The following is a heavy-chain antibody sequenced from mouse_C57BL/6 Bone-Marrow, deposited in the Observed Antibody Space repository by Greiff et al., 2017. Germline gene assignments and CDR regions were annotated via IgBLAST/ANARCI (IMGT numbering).Heavy chain of an antibody. J-gene: IGHJ4*01. D-gene: IGHD1-1*01. V-gene: IGHV5-17*01. CDR3: ASYCMDY. CDR2: ISSGSSTI. Sequence: DVKLVESGGGLVKPGGSLKLSCAASGFTFSDYGMHWVRQAPEKGLEWVAYISSGSSTIYYADTVKGRFTISRDNAKNTLFLQMTSLRSEDTAMYYCASYCMDYWGQGTSVTVSS. CDR1: GFTFSDYG.